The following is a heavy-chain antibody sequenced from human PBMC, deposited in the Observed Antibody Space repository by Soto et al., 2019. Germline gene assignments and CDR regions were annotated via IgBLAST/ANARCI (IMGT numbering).Heavy chain of an antibody. Sequence: GGSLRLSCAASGFNFSSYGMHWVRQAPGKGLEWVAVIWYDGSNKYYADSVKGRFTISRDNSKNTLYLQMNSLRAEDTAVYYCARGRPLYYYDSSGYYPPFAYWGQGTLVTVSS. CDR3: ARGRPLYYYDSSGYYPPFAY. CDR1: GFNFSSYG. J-gene: IGHJ4*02. D-gene: IGHD3-22*01. CDR2: IWYDGSNK. V-gene: IGHV3-33*01.